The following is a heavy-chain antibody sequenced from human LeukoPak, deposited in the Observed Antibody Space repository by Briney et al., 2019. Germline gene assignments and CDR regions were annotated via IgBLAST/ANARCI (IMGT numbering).Heavy chain of an antibody. J-gene: IGHJ6*03. CDR1: GYTFTSYG. CDR3: ARGNSGSYRVDYYYYYMDV. D-gene: IGHD1-26*01. CDR2: IIPIFGTA. Sequence: GASVKVSCKASGYTFTSYGISWVRQAPGQGLEWMGGIIPIFGTANYAQKFQGRVTITADESTSTAYMELSSLRSEDTAVYYCARGNSGSYRVDYYYYYMDVWGKGTTVTVSS. V-gene: IGHV1-69*13.